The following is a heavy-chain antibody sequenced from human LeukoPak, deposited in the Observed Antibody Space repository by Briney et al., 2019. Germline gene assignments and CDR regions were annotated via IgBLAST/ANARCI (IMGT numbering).Heavy chain of an antibody. V-gene: IGHV1-69*13. J-gene: IGHJ4*02. D-gene: IGHD6-13*01. CDR3: ARDRREGSSWSGFDY. CDR1: GGTFSSYA. Sequence: ASVKVPCKASGGTFSSYAISWVRQAPGQGLEWMGGIIPIFGTANYAQKFQGRVTITADESTSTAYMELSSLRSEDTAVYYCARDRREGSSWSGFDYWGQGTLVTVSS. CDR2: IIPIFGTA.